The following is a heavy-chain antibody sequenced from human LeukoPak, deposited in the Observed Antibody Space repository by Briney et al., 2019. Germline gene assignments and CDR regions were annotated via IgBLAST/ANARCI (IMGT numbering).Heavy chain of an antibody. CDR3: ARDQGSFDY. CDR2: IHSDGIGT. CDR1: GFTFSSYW. V-gene: IGHV3-74*01. Sequence: PGGSLRLSCAASGFTFSSYWMHWIRQPPGKGLVWVSRIHSDGIGTSYADSVRDRFTISRDNAKNTLYLQMNSLRAEDTAVYYCARDQGSFDYWGQGTLVTVSS. J-gene: IGHJ4*02.